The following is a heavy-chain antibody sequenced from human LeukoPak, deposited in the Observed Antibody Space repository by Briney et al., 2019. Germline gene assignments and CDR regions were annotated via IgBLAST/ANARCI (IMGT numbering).Heavy chain of an antibody. Sequence: SETLSLTCAVYGGSFSGYYWSWIRQPPGKGLEWIGEINHSGSTNYNPSLKSRVTISVDTPKNQFSLKLSSVTAADTAVYYCASRPFDYWGQGTLVTVSS. CDR2: INHSGST. CDR3: ASRPFDY. V-gene: IGHV4-34*01. J-gene: IGHJ4*02. CDR1: GGSFSGYY.